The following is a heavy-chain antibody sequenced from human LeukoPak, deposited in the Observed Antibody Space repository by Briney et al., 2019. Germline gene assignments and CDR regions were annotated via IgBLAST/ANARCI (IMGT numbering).Heavy chain of an antibody. J-gene: IGHJ4*02. V-gene: IGHV3-48*03. Sequence: PGGSLRLSCAASGFTFSSYEMNWVRQAPGQGLEWVSYISSSGSTIYYADSVKGRFTISRDNAKNSLYLQMNSPRAEDTAVYYCARGYYYGSGSYLWGQGTLVTVSS. CDR3: ARGYYYGSGSYL. CDR1: GFTFSSYE. D-gene: IGHD3-10*01. CDR2: ISSSGSTI.